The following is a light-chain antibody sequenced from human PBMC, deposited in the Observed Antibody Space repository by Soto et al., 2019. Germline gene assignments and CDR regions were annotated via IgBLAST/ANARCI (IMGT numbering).Light chain of an antibody. CDR3: QSYDSSLSGVV. CDR2: GNS. J-gene: IGLJ2*01. Sequence: QSVLTQPPSVCGAPGQRVTISCTGSSSNIGAGYDVHWYQQLPGTAPKLLIYGNSNRPSGVPDRFSGSRSGTSASRAITGLQAEDEADYYCQSYDSSLSGVVFGGGTKLTVL. V-gene: IGLV1-40*01. CDR1: SSNIGAGYD.